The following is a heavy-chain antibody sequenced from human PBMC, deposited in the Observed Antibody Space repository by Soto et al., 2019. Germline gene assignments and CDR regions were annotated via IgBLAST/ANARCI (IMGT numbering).Heavy chain of an antibody. J-gene: IGHJ3*02. V-gene: IGHV1-24*01. CDR1: GYTLTELS. CDR3: ATEAYCSGGSCTAFDI. Sequence: GASVKVSCKVSGYTLTELSMHWVRQAPGKGLEWMGGFDPEDGETIYAQKFQGRVTMTEDTSTDTAYMELSSLRSEDTAVYYCATEAYCSGGSCTAFDIWGKGTMVTVSS. D-gene: IGHD2-15*01. CDR2: FDPEDGET.